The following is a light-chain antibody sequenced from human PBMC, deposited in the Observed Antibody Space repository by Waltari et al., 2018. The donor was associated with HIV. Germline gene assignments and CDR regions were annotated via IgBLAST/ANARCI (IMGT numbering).Light chain of an antibody. V-gene: IGLV1-44*01. CDR3: ATWDDTLQGRV. J-gene: IGLJ2*01. Sequence: QSVLTQPPSASGTPGQRVTISCSGSGFNNGSNAVNWYQQLPGTAPKLLIYSHNQRPSGVPDRFSGSKSGTSASLAISGLQSEDEATYYCATWDDTLQGRVFGGGTKLTVL. CDR2: SHN. CDR1: GFNNGSNA.